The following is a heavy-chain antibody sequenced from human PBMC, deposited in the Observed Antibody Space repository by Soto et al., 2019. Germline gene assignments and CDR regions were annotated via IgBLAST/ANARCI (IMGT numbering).Heavy chain of an antibody. J-gene: IGHJ6*02. Sequence: PGGSLRFSCSASGFTFSSYAMHWVRQAPGKGLEYVSAISSNGGSTYYADSVKGRFTISRDNSKNTLYLQMSSLRAEDTAVYYCVKDGVTDTAMVRDNYYYYGMDVWGQGTTVTVSS. V-gene: IGHV3-64D*06. D-gene: IGHD5-18*01. CDR3: VKDGVTDTAMVRDNYYYYGMDV. CDR2: ISSNGGST. CDR1: GFTFSSYA.